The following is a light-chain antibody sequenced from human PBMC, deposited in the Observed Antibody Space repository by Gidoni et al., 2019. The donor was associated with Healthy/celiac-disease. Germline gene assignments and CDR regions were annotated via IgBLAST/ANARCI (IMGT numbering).Light chain of an antibody. CDR2: AAY. V-gene: IGKV1-12*01. CDR1: QVISSW. CDR3: QQANSFPFT. Sequence: IQMTQSPSSVSAFVGHRVTITCRASQVISSWLAWYQQKPGKAPKLLIYAAYSLQSGVPSRFSGSGSGTDFTITIRSLEPEDCATYYCQQANSFPFTFXEXTRLXIK. J-gene: IGKJ5*01.